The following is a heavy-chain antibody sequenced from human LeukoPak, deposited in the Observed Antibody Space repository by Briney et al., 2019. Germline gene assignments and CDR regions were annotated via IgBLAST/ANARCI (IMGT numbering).Heavy chain of an antibody. CDR3: ARPKISLEYGAGDCYSPDY. J-gene: IGHJ4*02. D-gene: IGHD2-21*02. CDR2: INLYHGNT. V-gene: IGHV1-18*01. Sequence: ASVKVSCKASGYTFTSHVISWVRQAPGQGLEWMGWINLYHGNTNYAQNLQGRVTMTIDTSTSTAYMELRSLRSDDTAVYYCARPKISLEYGAGDCYSPDYWGQGTLVTVSS. CDR1: GYTFTSHV.